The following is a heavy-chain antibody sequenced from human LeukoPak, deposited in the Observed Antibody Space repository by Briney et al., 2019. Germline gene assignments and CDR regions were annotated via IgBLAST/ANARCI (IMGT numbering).Heavy chain of an antibody. CDR3: ARSVSTAGSYWYFDL. V-gene: IGHV4-4*07. J-gene: IGHJ2*01. CDR2: IYTSGST. D-gene: IGHD3-3*02. CDR1: GGSISSNY. Sequence: SETLSLTCTVSGGSISSNYWSWIRQPAGKGLEWIGRIYTSGSTHYNPSLKSRVTMSVDTSKNQFSLKLSSVTAADTAVYYCARSVSTAGSYWYFDLWGRGTLVTVSS.